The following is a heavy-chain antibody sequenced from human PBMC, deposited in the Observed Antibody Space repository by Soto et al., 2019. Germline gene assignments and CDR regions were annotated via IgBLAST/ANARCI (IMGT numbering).Heavy chain of an antibody. CDR1: GFTFSIYA. Sequence: PRLSCAASGFTFSIYAVSWVRQAPGKGLEWVSAISGSGGSTYYADSVKGRFTISRDNSKNTLYLQMNSLRAEDTAVYYCAKVDSSGYYWGQGTLVTVSS. J-gene: IGHJ4*02. CDR3: AKVDSSGYY. V-gene: IGHV3-23*01. CDR2: ISGSGGST. D-gene: IGHD3-22*01.